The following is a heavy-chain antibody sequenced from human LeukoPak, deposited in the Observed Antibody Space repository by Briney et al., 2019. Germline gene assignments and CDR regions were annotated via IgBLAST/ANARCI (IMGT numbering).Heavy chain of an antibody. CDR1: GFTFSSYW. J-gene: IGHJ4*02. CDR3: ARFDDYLFDY. CDR2: IKQDGSEK. Sequence: PGGSLRLSCAAPGFTFSSYWMSWVRQAPGKGLEWVANIKQDGSEKYYVDSVKGRFTISRDNAKNSLYLQMNSLRAEDTAVYYCARFDDYLFDYWGQGTLVTVSS. V-gene: IGHV3-7*01. D-gene: IGHD4-11*01.